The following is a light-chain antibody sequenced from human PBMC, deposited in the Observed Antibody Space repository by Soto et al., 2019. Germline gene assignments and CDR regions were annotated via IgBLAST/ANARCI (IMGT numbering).Light chain of an antibody. CDR2: DAS. Sequence: QSPSTVSASVGERGTIPCRASQSISSWLAWYQQKPGKAPKLLIYDASSLESGGPLRFSGSGSVTEFTLTIRSLQPDDFATYYCKQYNSYSWTGGQGAKVDIK. V-gene: IGKV1-5*01. J-gene: IGKJ1*01. CDR1: QSISSW. CDR3: KQYNSYSWT.